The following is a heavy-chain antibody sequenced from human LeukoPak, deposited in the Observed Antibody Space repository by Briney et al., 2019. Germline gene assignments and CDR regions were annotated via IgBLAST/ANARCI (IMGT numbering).Heavy chain of an antibody. CDR2: MNPNSGNT. CDR3: ARGSQYYYDSSGFDAFDI. J-gene: IGHJ3*02. Sequence: ASVKVSCKASGYTFTSYDINWVRQATGQGLEWMGWMNPNSGNTGYAQKFQGRVAMTRNTSISTAYMELSSLRSEDTAVYYCARGSQYYYDSSGFDAFDIWGQGTMVTASS. V-gene: IGHV1-8*01. D-gene: IGHD3-22*01. CDR1: GYTFTSYD.